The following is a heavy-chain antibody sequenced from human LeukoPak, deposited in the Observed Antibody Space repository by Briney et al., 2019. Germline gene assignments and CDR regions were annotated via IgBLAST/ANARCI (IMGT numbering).Heavy chain of an antibody. V-gene: IGHV1-18*01. CDR2: ISAYNGNT. D-gene: IGHD1-26*01. Sequence: ASVKVSCKASGYTFTSYGISWVRQAPGQGLEGMGWISAYNGNTNYAQTLQGRVTMTTDTSTSTAYMELRSLRSDDTAVYYCARDLIVGAPFDYWGQGTLVTVSS. J-gene: IGHJ4*02. CDR3: ARDLIVGAPFDY. CDR1: GYTFTSYG.